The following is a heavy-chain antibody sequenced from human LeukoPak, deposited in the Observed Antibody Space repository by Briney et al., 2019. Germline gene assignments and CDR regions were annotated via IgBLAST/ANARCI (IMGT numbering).Heavy chain of an antibody. CDR2: INHSGDT. D-gene: IGHD2-15*01. CDR1: GGPVSGYY. J-gene: IGHJ4*02. CDR3: ARGRVCSGGTCYEDKVYFDS. Sequence: SETLSLTCAVYGGPVSGYYWTWIRQPPGKGPEWIGEINHSGDTNYNRSLKSRAIISVDTSKNQFSLKLNSVTAADTALYYCARGRVCSGGTCYEDKVYFDSWGQGTLVTVSS. V-gene: IGHV4-34*01.